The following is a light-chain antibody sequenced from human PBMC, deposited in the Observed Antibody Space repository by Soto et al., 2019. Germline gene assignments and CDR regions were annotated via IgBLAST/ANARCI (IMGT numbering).Light chain of an antibody. CDR1: SNDVGTYIF. J-gene: IGLJ1*01. V-gene: IGLV2-23*01. Sequence: QSALTQPASVSGSPGQSITISCTGNSNDVGTYIFVSWYQEHPGRAPKVIIYEATKRPSGVSNRFSGSKSGNTASLTISGLQAEDEADYYCCSYTLSGTYVFGTGTKVTVL. CDR3: CSYTLSGTYV. CDR2: EAT.